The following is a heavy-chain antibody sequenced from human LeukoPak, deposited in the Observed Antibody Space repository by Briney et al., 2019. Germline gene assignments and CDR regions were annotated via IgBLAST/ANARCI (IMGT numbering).Heavy chain of an antibody. CDR1: GYTFTIYG. D-gene: IGHD3/OR15-3a*01. CDR3: ARDGTGVNFDY. V-gene: IGHV1-18*01. CDR2: ISAYNGNT. J-gene: IGHJ4*02. Sequence: GASVKVSFKASGYTFTIYGISWVRQAPGQGLEWMGWISAYNGNTNYAQKLQDRVTMTTDTSTSTAYMELRSLRSDDTAVYYCARDGTGVNFDYWGQGTLVTVSS.